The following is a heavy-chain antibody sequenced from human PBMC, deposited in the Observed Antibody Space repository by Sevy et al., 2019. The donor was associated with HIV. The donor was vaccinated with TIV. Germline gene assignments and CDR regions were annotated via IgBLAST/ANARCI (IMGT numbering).Heavy chain of an antibody. CDR1: TFRVIDNY. J-gene: IGHJ6*02. V-gene: IGHV3-66*01. D-gene: IGHD3-22*01. Sequence: GGSLRLSCAASTFRVIDNYMSWVRQAPGKGLEWVSTIYSGGSTFYAVSVKVRFTSSKDNSKNTLYLQMNSLRAEDTAVYYCARDRYYDASGDFYYYYGLDVWGQGTTVTVSS. CDR2: IYSGGST. CDR3: ARDRYYDASGDFYYYYGLDV.